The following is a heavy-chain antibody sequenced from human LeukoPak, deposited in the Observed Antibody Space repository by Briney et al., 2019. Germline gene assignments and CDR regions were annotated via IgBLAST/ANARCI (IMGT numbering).Heavy chain of an antibody. CDR1: GGSISSGDYY. Sequence: TSETLSLTCTVSGGSISSGDYYWTWIRQPPGKGLEWIGYVYYSGSTNYNSSLESRVTISVDTSKNQFSLNLSSVTAADTAVYYCARMTDYYGMDVWGQGTTVTVSS. CDR2: VYYSGST. V-gene: IGHV4-61*08. J-gene: IGHJ6*02. CDR3: ARMTDYYGMDV.